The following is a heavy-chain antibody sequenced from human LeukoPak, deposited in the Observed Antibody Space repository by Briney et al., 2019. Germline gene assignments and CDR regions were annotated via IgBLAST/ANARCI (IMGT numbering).Heavy chain of an antibody. J-gene: IGHJ4*02. Sequence: SETLSLTCAVYGGSFNTYYWNWIRQSPGKGLEWIGEINHTGTTNYNPSLKSRFTISVDTSKNQFSLKLTSVTAADTAVYYCARQTGSGLFILPGGQGTLVTVSS. V-gene: IGHV4-34*01. CDR3: ARQTGSGLFILP. CDR2: INHTGTT. CDR1: GGSFNTYY. D-gene: IGHD3/OR15-3a*01.